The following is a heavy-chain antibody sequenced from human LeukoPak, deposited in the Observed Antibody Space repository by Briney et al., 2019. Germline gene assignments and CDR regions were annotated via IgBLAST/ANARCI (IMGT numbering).Heavy chain of an antibody. CDR1: GYTFTGYY. Sequence: ASVKVSCKASGYTFTGYYMHWVRQAPGQGLEWMGWINPNRGGTNYAQKFQGRVTMTRDTSISTAYMELSRLSSDYTPGYHCGRQNSQPQIEYRLVPWGQGTLVTVS. CDR2: INPNRGGT. CDR3: GRQNSQPQIEYRLVP. J-gene: IGHJ5*02. V-gene: IGHV1-2*02. D-gene: IGHD2-2*01.